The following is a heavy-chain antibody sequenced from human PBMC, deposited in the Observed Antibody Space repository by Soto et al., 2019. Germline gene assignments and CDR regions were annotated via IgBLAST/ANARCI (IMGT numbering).Heavy chain of an antibody. CDR1: GGTFSSYA. D-gene: IGHD3-22*01. CDR3: ARAYYYDSSGMGMMAFDI. V-gene: IGHV1-69*13. J-gene: IGHJ3*02. Sequence: RASVKVSCKASGGTFSSYAISWVRQAPGQGLEWMGGIIPIFGTANYAQKFQGRVTITADESTSTAYMELSSLRSEDTAVYYCARAYYYDSSGMGMMAFDIWGQGTMVTVSS. CDR2: IIPIFGTA.